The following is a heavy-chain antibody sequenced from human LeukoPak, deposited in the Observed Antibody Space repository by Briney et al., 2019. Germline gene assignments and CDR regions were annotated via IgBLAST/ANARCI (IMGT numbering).Heavy chain of an antibody. Sequence: SETLSLTCAGYGGSFSGYYWSWIRQPPGKGLEWIGEINYSGVANYNPSLKSRVTMSQDTSKNQFSLKLSSVTAADTAVYYCAREPYDIFTGYPSLGFQHWGQGTLVTVSS. J-gene: IGHJ1*01. V-gene: IGHV4-34*01. CDR3: AREPYDIFTGYPSLGFQH. CDR1: GGSFSGYY. D-gene: IGHD3-9*01. CDR2: INYSGVA.